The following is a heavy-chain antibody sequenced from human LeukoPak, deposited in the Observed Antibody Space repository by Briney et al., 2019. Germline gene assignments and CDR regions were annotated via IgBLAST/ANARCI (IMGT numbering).Heavy chain of an antibody. J-gene: IGHJ6*03. V-gene: IGHV3-23*01. D-gene: IGHD3-10*01. Sequence: GGSLRLSCAASGFTFTSYGMSWVRQAPGKGLEWVSGISGSGGSTYYADSVKGRFTISRDNSKNTLYLQMNSLRAEDTAVYYCARDPRLLWFGAHYYYYYMDVWGKGTTVTVSS. CDR2: ISGSGGST. CDR3: ARDPRLLWFGAHYYYYYMDV. CDR1: GFTFTSYG.